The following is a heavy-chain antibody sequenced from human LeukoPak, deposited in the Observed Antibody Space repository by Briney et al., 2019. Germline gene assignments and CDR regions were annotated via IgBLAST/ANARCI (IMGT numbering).Heavy chain of an antibody. CDR2: ISASGADT. J-gene: IGHJ4*02. CDR3: PKPLLTPGN. CDR1: GFIFAKYA. D-gene: IGHD4-23*01. V-gene: IGHV3-23*01. Sequence: PGGSLRLSCTTSGFIFAKYAMAWVRQSPGKGLEWVSTISASGADTYYADPVRGRFTISRDNSRNALYLQLSRLRVDDTAFYYCPKPLLTPGNWGPGTLVTVSP.